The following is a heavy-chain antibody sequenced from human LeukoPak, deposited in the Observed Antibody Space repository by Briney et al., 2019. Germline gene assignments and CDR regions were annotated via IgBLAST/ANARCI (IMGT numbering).Heavy chain of an antibody. J-gene: IGHJ5*02. CDR2: IWYDGSNK. CDR1: GFTFSSYG. V-gene: IGHV3-33*06. D-gene: IGHD6-13*01. CDR3: AKMSAAGLYNWFDP. Sequence: GGSLRLSCAASGFTFSSYGMHWVRQAPGKGLEWVAVIWYDGSNKYYADSVKGRFTISRDNSKSTLYLQMNSLRAEDTAVYYCAKMSAAGLYNWFDPWGQGTLVTVSS.